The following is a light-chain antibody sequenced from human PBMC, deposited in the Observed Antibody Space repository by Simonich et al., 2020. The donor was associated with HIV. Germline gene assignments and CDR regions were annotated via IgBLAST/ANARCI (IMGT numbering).Light chain of an antibody. J-gene: IGLJ2*01. V-gene: IGLV2-23*01. CDR3: CSSATSRTL. Sequence: QSALTQPASVSGSPGQSITISCTGISSDAGSYNLFSWYQHHPGKAPKLIIYEGSKRPSGVSNRFSGSKSGNTASLTVSGLQAEDEADYYCCSSATSRTLFGGGTELTVL. CDR1: SSDAGSYNL. CDR2: EGS.